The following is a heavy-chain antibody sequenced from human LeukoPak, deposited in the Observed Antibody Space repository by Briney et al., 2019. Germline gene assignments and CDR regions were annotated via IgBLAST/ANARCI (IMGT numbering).Heavy chain of an antibody. CDR2: IYYSGNT. J-gene: IGHJ4*02. Sequence: PSETLSLTCSVSGGSISGYYWSWMRQPPGKGLEWIGCIYYSGNTDYNPSLKSRVTISVDTSKNQFSLKLSSVTAADTAVYYCARAPNCGGDCYSDYWGQGTLVTVSS. V-gene: IGHV4-59*01. D-gene: IGHD2-21*02. CDR1: GGSISGYY. CDR3: ARAPNCGGDCYSDY.